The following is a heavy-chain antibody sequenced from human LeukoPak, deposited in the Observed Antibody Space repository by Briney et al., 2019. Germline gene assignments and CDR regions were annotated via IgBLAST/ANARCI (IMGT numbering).Heavy chain of an antibody. CDR1: GFIFNNYW. J-gene: IGHJ4*02. CDR2: KKQDGSET. Sequence: GGSLRLSCAASGFIFNNYWMTWVRRAPGKGLEWVATKKQDGSETYYVDSVKGRFTISRDNAKNSLCLQVNSLRAEDTAIYYCARLSGRDYNPRVFDYWGQGTLVTVSS. D-gene: IGHD4-11*01. CDR3: ARLSGRDYNPRVFDY. V-gene: IGHV3-7*03.